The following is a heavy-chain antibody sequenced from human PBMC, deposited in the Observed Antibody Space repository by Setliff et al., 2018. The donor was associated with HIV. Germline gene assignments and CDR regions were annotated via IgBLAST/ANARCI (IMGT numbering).Heavy chain of an antibody. V-gene: IGHV3-48*01. J-gene: IGHJ4*02. D-gene: IGHD3-10*01. CDR3: ARVWFGNIEALPH. Sequence: GGSLRLSCAASGFTFSSFAMSWVRQAPGKGLEWISYIRSDNSNTYYADSVRGRFTISRDNAKNSLFLQMNNLRADDTALYYCARVWFGNIEALPHWGQGTLVTVSS. CDR2: IRSDNSNT. CDR1: GFTFSSFA.